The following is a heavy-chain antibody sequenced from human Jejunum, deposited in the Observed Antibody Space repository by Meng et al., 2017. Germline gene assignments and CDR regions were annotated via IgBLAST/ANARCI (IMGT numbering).Heavy chain of an antibody. J-gene: IGHJ4*02. CDR2: IKVGGRL. D-gene: IGHD3-22*01. Sequence: QVHLKEWVAGLVKPSETLSLTCAVFGVSLSDHYLTWIRHPPGKRLEWIGEIKVGGRLNYNPSLKSRVTISVDTSKNQLSLKMNSVTAADTAVYYCARVEYRGTSSDSIGLGHWGQGALVTVSS. V-gene: IGHV4-34*01. CDR1: GVSLSDHY. CDR3: ARVEYRGTSSDSIGLGH.